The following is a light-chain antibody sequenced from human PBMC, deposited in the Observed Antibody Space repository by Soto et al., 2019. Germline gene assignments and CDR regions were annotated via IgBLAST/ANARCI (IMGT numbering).Light chain of an antibody. CDR1: QTVSSTY. V-gene: IGKV3-20*01. Sequence: EIVLTQSPGTLSLSPGERATLSCRASQTVSSTYLTWYQQKPGQAPLLLFYGASSRATGLPDRFSGSGCGKYFTLTISRLEPEDFAVYYWQHYSRPSWTFGQGTKVEIK. J-gene: IGKJ1*01. CDR3: QHYSRPSWT. CDR2: GAS.